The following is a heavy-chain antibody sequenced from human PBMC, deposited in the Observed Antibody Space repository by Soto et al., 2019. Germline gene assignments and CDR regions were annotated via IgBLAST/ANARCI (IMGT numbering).Heavy chain of an antibody. CDR2: IYYSGST. D-gene: IGHD2-2*01. CDR1: GGSISSYY. CDR3: ARGRLEGVVPAADSYYYYYYGMDV. V-gene: IGHV4-59*01. Sequence: PSETLSLTCTVSGGSISSYYWSWIQQPPGKGLEWIGYIYYSGSTNYNPSLKSRVTISVYTSKNQFSLKLSSVTAADTAVYYCARGRLEGVVPAADSYYYYYYGMDVWGQGTTVTVYS. J-gene: IGHJ6*02.